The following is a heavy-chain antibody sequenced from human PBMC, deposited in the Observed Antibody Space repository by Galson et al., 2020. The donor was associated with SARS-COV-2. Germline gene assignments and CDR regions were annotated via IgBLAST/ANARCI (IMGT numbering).Heavy chain of an antibody. V-gene: IGHV4-30-4*01. CDR2: IYISGGT. CDR3: ARGLVRWFDP. D-gene: IGHD3-10*01. CDR1: GGSIRSGDYY. J-gene: IGHJ5*02. Sequence: SETLSLTCTVSGGSIRSGDYYWSWIRQPPGKGLEWIGYIYISGGTYYNPSLKSRITMSLDTSKNQFSLNLTSVTAADTAVYYCARGLVRWFDPWGRGTLVTVSS.